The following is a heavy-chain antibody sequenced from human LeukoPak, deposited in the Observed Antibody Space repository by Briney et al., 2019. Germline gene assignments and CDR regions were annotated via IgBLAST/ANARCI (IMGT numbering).Heavy chain of an antibody. V-gene: IGHV4-34*01. J-gene: IGHJ5*02. Sequence: SETLSLTCAVYGGSFSGYYWSWIRQPPGKGLEWIGEINHSGSTNYNPSLKSRVTISVDTSKNQFSLKLSSVTAADTAVYYCARSYSSGWYRRSHWFDPWGQGTLVTVSS. CDR2: INHSGST. CDR3: ARSYSSGWYRRSHWFDP. CDR1: GGSFSGYY. D-gene: IGHD6-19*01.